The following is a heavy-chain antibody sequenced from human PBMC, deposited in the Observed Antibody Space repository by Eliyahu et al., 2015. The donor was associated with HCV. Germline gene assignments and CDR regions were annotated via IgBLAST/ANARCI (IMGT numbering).Heavy chain of an antibody. CDR3: ARGYPVTYGGNNYFDY. CDR1: GGXFXSXA. V-gene: IGHV1-69*01. J-gene: IGHJ4*02. CDR2: IIPIFGTA. Sequence: QVQLVQSGAEVKKPGSSVKVSCKASGGXFXSXAISWVRQAPGQGLEWMGGIIPIFGTANYAQKFQGRVTITADESTSTAYMELSSLRSEDTAVYYCARGYPVTYGGNNYFDYWGQGTLVTVSS. D-gene: IGHD4-23*01.